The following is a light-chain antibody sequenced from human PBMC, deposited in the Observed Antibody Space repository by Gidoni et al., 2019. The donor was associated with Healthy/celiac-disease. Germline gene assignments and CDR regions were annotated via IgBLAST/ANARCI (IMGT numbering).Light chain of an antibody. CDR1: SSDVGGYNY. J-gene: IGLJ2*01. Sequence: QSALSPPPFASAAPGQSVTICCTGPSSDVGGYNYVPWYQQHPGKAPKLMINEVSKRPSGVPDRFSGSKSGNTASLTVSGLQAEDEADYYCSSYAGSNNYVVFGGGTKLTVL. V-gene: IGLV2-8*01. CDR3: SSYAGSNNYVV. CDR2: EVS.